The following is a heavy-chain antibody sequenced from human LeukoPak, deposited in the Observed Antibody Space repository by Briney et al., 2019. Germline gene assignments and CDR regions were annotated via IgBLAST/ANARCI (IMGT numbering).Heavy chain of an antibody. J-gene: IGHJ4*02. D-gene: IGHD2-15*01. Sequence: SETLSLTCTVFGGSISSYYWSWIRQPPGKGLEWIGYIYYSGSTNYNPSLKSRVTISVDTSKNQFSLKLSSVTAADTAVYYCAIYHCSGGSCYPNFDYWGQGTLVTVSS. V-gene: IGHV4-59*08. CDR3: AIYHCSGGSCYPNFDY. CDR1: GGSISSYY. CDR2: IYYSGST.